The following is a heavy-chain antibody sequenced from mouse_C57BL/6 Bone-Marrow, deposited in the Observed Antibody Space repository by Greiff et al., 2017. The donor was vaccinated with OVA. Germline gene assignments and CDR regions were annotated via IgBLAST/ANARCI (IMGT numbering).Heavy chain of an antibody. J-gene: IGHJ2*01. CDR3: ARVGDHYYGSSHYYFDY. D-gene: IGHD1-1*01. Sequence: QVQLQQSGPELVKPGASVKISCKASGYTFTDYYINWVKQRPGQGLEWIGWIFPGSGSTYYNEKFKGKATLTVDKSSSTAYMLLSSLTSEDSAVYFCARVGDHYYGSSHYYFDYWGQGTTLTVSS. CDR1: GYTFTDYY. V-gene: IGHV1-75*01. CDR2: IFPGSGST.